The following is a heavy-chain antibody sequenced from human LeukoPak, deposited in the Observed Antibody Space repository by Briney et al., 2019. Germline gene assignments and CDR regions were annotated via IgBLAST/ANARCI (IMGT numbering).Heavy chain of an antibody. CDR3: ARDKKGGESSEIDY. V-gene: IGHV3-74*01. Sequence: GGSLRLSCAVSGFTLSSTHWMHWVRQAPGKGLVWVSRINSDGRRTNYADSVKGRFTISRDNTKNTLYLQMTSLSAEDTAVYYCARDKKGGESSEIDYWGQGARVTVSS. CDR2: INSDGRRT. D-gene: IGHD3-10*01. CDR1: GFTLSSTHW. J-gene: IGHJ4*02.